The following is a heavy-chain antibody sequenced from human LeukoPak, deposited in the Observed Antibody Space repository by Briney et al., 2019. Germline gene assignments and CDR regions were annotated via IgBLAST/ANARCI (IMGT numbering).Heavy chain of an antibody. CDR1: GDSVSSDSPT. V-gene: IGHV6-1*01. CDR2: TYYRTKWYI. CDR3: VRRQPWQDAFDI. D-gene: IGHD5-18*01. J-gene: IGHJ3*02. Sequence: SQTLSLTCAISGDSVSSDSPTWNWIRQSPSRGLEWLGRTYYRTKWYIDYAASVRSRIIISPDTSKNQFSLHLNSLTPEDTAVYYCVRRQPWQDAFDIWGQATMVTVSS.